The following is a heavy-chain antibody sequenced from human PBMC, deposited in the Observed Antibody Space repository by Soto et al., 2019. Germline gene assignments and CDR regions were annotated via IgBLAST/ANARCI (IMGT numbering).Heavy chain of an antibody. CDR1: GGSIGNYY. J-gene: IGHJ5*02. Sequence: QFQLQESGPGLVKPSETLSLTCIVSGGSIGNYYGSWIRRPPGKGLEWIGYINYSGATKYNPSLESRVTISIDTSKNQFSLRLTSVTAADTAVYHCVRLRSVIGNMAWFDPWGQGTLGNVSS. D-gene: IGHD1-20*01. CDR3: VRLRSVIGNMAWFDP. CDR2: INYSGAT. V-gene: IGHV4-59*01.